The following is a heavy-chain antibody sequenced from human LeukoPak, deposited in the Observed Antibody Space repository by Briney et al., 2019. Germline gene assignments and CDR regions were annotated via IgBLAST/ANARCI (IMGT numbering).Heavy chain of an antibody. CDR3: ANIGSSTFGSTGF. V-gene: IGHV3-23*01. CDR1: GFTFSTYG. CDR2: VSNSGDTT. J-gene: IGHJ4*02. Sequence: GGSLRLSCVASGFTFSTYGMIWVRQAPGKGPEWVSLVSNSGDTTNYADSVKGRFTISRDNSKNTLYLQMDSLRAEDTAAYYCANIGSSTFGSTGFWGQGTLVTVSS. D-gene: IGHD3-16*01.